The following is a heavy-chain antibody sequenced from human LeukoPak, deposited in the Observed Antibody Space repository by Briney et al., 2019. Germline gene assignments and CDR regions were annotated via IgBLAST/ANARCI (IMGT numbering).Heavy chain of an antibody. J-gene: IGHJ6*03. CDR3: AKDSQYCSGGSCYYYYYMDV. CDR2: IRYDGSNK. D-gene: IGHD2-15*01. V-gene: IGHV3-30*02. CDR1: GFTFSSYG. Sequence: GGSLRLSCAASGFTFSSYGMHWVRQAPGKGLEWVAFIRYDGSNKYYADSVKGRFTISRDNSKNTLYLQMNSLRAEDTAVYYCAKDSQYCSGGSCYYYYYMDVWGKGTTVTISS.